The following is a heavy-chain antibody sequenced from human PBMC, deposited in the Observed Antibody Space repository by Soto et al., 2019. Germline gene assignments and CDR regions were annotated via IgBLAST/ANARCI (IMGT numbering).Heavy chain of an antibody. CDR1: GFTFSNYA. CDR3: AKDPGVGYCSGGSCYVPDF. D-gene: IGHD2-15*01. J-gene: IGHJ4*02. Sequence: QVHLVDSGGGVVQPGRSLRLSCAASGFTFSNYAMHWVRQAPGKGLEWVALLSFYGSNEYYADSVKGRFTISRDKTNNMLFLQMNSLRPEDTAVYYCAKDPGVGYCSGGSCYVPDFWGQGTLVTVSS. V-gene: IGHV3-30-3*01. CDR2: LSFYGSNE.